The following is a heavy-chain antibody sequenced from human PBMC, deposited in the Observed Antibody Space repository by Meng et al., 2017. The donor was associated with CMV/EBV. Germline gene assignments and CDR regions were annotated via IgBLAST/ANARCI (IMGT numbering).Heavy chain of an antibody. J-gene: IGHJ4*02. CDR3: AREGNYYGSGSYYAY. V-gene: IGHV4-39*07. CDR2: IYYSGST. Sequence: QRQESGPGLVKPSETLSLTCTVSGGSISSSSYYWGWIRQPPGKGLEWIGSIYYSGSTYYNPSLKSRVTISVDTSKNQFSLKLSSVTAADTAVYYCAREGNYYGSGSYYAYWGQGTLVTVSS. D-gene: IGHD3-10*01. CDR1: GGSISSSSYY.